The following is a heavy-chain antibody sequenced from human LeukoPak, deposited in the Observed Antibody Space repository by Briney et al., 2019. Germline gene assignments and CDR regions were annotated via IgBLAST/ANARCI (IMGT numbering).Heavy chain of an antibody. Sequence: PSETLSLTCTVSGGSINSYYWSWIRQPPGKGLEWIGYIYYAGSTNYNPSLKSRITISVDTSKSQFSLKLTSITAADTAVYYCATVRSDSARYYYYYYMDVWGKGTTVTVSS. CDR3: ATVRSDSARYYYYYYMDV. V-gene: IGHV4-59*01. CDR1: GGSINSYY. CDR2: IYYAGST. D-gene: IGHD2-21*02. J-gene: IGHJ6*03.